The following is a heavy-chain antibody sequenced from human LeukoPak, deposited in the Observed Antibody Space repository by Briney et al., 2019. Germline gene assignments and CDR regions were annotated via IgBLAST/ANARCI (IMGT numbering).Heavy chain of an antibody. D-gene: IGHD6-13*01. J-gene: IGHJ4*02. CDR3: TRQQLVFEY. Sequence: GGSLRLSCEGSGITLSNAWMNWVRQAPGKGLEWVGLLKSITNGGTTDYAAPVKGRFTISRDDSKNTLYLQMNSLKTEDTAVYYCTRQQLVFEYWGQGTLVTVSS. V-gene: IGHV3-15*01. CDR2: LKSITNGGTT. CDR1: GITLSNAW.